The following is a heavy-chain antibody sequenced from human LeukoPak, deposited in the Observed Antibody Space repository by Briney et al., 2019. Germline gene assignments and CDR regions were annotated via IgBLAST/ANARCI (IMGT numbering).Heavy chain of an antibody. V-gene: IGHV1-69*05. CDR1: GGTFSSYA. Sequence: SVKVSCKASGGTFSSYAISWVRQAPGQGLESIRGIIPIFGTANYAQKFQGRVTITTEESTSTAYMELSSLRSEDTAVYYCAREVSCGGDCSGGAFDAFDIWGQGTMVTVSS. CDR2: IIPIFGTA. J-gene: IGHJ3*02. CDR3: AREVSCGGDCSGGAFDAFDI. D-gene: IGHD2-21*02.